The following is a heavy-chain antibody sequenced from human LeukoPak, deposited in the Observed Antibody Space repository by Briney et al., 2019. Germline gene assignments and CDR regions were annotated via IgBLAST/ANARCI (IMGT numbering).Heavy chain of an antibody. V-gene: IGHV4-39*07. D-gene: IGHD5-24*01. CDR3: ARGRWHQSY. J-gene: IGHJ4*02. Sequence: SETLSLTCTVSGGSISSSSYYWGWIRQPPGKGLEWIGSIYYSGSTYYNPSLKSRVTISVDTSKNQFSLKLSSVTAADTAVYYCARGRWHQSYWGQGTLVTVSS. CDR2: IYYSGST. CDR1: GGSISSSSYY.